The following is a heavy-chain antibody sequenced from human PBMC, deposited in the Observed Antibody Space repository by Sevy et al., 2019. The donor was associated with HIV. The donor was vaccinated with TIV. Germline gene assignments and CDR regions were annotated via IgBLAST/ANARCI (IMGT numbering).Heavy chain of an antibody. J-gene: IGHJ4*02. CDR1: GFTFSTYR. V-gene: IGHV3-7*01. D-gene: IGHD1-7*01. CDR2: IKQDTGQI. Sequence: GGSLRLSCAASGFTFSTYRMGWVRQAPGKGLEWVANIKQDTGQIFYVDSVKGRFTISRDNAKNSLYLQMNSLRAEDTAVYFCARDDGNYYFHYWGQGTLVTVSS. CDR3: ARDDGNYYFHY.